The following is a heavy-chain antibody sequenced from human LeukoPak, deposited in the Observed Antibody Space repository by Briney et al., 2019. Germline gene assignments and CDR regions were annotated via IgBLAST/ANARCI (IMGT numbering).Heavy chain of an antibody. CDR2: IYHSGST. CDR3: ARDKGELPFDY. D-gene: IGHD1-26*01. Sequence: SETLSLTCTVSGYSLSSGYYWGWIRQPPGKGLEWIGSIYHSGSTYYNPSLKSRVTISVDTSKNQFSLKLSSVTAADTAVYYCARDKGELPFDYWGQGTLVTVSS. J-gene: IGHJ4*02. V-gene: IGHV4-38-2*02. CDR1: GYSLSSGYY.